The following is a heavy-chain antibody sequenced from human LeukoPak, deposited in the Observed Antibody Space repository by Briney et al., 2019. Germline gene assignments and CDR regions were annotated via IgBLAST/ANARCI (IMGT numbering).Heavy chain of an antibody. CDR3: AAQAHIVVVVAATADAFDI. D-gene: IGHD2-15*01. Sequence: GASVKVSCKASGYTFTSHGISWVRQAPGQGLEWMGWISAYNGNTNYAQKLQGRVTMTRDTSISTAYMELSRLRSDDTAVYYCAAQAHIVVVVAATADAFDIWGQGTMVTVSS. J-gene: IGHJ3*02. CDR2: ISAYNGNT. CDR1: GYTFTSHG. V-gene: IGHV1-18*01.